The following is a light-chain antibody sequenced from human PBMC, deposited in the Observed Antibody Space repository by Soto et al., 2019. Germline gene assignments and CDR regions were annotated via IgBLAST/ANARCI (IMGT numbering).Light chain of an antibody. CDR1: QSISSSY. CDR2: GAS. J-gene: IGKJ1*01. Sequence: EIVLTQSPGTLSLSPGKRATLSCRASQSISSSYLAWYQQRPGQAPRLLIYGASSRATGIPDRFSGSGSGTEFTLTIRSLEPDDFALYYCQQYGSSSWTFGQGTKVEIK. V-gene: IGKV3-20*01. CDR3: QQYGSSSWT.